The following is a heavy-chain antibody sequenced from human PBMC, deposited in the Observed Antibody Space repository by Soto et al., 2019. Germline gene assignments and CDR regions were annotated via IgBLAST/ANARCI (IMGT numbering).Heavy chain of an antibody. D-gene: IGHD3-3*01. CDR1: GFTFDDYA. Sequence: HPGGSLRLSCAASGFTFDDYAMHWFRQGPGKGLEWVSGISWNSGSIGYADSVKGRFTISRDNAKNSLYLQMNSLRAEDTALYYCAKVRGRGVSHRNAFAIWGQGTMFTVSS. CDR3: AKVRGRGVSHRNAFAI. CDR2: ISWNSGSI. V-gene: IGHV3-9*01. J-gene: IGHJ3*02.